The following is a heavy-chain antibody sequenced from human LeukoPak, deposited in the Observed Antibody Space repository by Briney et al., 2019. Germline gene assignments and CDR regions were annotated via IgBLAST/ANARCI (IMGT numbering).Heavy chain of an antibody. J-gene: IGHJ5*02. D-gene: IGHD4-17*01. CDR1: GFTFSSYA. Sequence: PGGSLRLSCAASGFTFSSYAMSWVRQAPGKGLEWVANIKQDGSEKYYVDSVKGRFTISRDNAKNSLYLQMNSLRAEDTAVYYCARDVTYGDYNWFDPWGQGTLVTVSS. V-gene: IGHV3-7*01. CDR2: IKQDGSEK. CDR3: ARDVTYGDYNWFDP.